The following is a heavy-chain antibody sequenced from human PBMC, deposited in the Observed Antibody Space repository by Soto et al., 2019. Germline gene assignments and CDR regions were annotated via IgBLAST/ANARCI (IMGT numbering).Heavy chain of an antibody. D-gene: IGHD2-2*01. J-gene: IGHJ6*02. CDR3: ARDHPVYCSSTSCYPPDYYYYGMDV. CDR2: ISSSGSTI. Sequence: GGSLRLSCAASGFTFSDYYMSWIRQAPGKGLEWVSYISSSGSTIYYADSVKGRFTISRDNAKNSLYLQMNSLRAEDTAVYYCARDHPVYCSSTSCYPPDYYYYGMDVWGQGTTVTVSS. V-gene: IGHV3-11*01. CDR1: GFTFSDYY.